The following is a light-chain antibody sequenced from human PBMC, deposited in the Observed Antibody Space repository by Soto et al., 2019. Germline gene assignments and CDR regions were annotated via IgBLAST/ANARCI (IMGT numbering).Light chain of an antibody. CDR1: TGAVTSGHF. CDR3: LLSYSDAGV. CDR2: DTH. J-gene: IGLJ3*02. Sequence: QAVVTQEPSLTVSPGGTVTLTCGSSTGAVTSGHFPFWFQQKPGQAPRTLISDTHNKHSWTPARFSGSLLGGKAALTLSGAQPEDEAEYYCLLSYSDAGVFGGGTKLTVL. V-gene: IGLV7-46*01.